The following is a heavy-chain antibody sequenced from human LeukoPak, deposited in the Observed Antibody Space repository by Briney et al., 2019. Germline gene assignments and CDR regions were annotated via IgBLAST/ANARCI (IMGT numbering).Heavy chain of an antibody. CDR2: INSDGSST. D-gene: IGHD6-19*01. J-gene: IGHJ4*02. CDR3: ASDVAVADPYYFDY. V-gene: IGHV3-74*01. CDR1: GFTFSSYW. Sequence: GGSLRLSCAASGFTFSSYWMHWVRQAPGKGLVWVSRINSDGSSTSYADSVKGRFTISRDNAKDTLYLQMNSLRAEDTAVYYCASDVAVADPYYFDYWGQGTLVTVSS.